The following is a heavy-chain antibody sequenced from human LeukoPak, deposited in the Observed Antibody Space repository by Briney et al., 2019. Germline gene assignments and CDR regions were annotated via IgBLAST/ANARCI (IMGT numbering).Heavy chain of an antibody. D-gene: IGHD4-23*01. V-gene: IGHV4-34*01. CDR2: INHSGST. CDR3: ARSLQGNPTYDAFDI. CDR1: GGYFSGYH. J-gene: IGHJ3*02. Sequence: SETLSLTCAAYGGYFSGYHWSWIRQPPGKGLEWIGEINHSGSTNYNPSPKSRVTISVDTSKNQFSLKLSSVTAADTAVYYCARSLQGNPTYDAFDIWGQGTMVTVSS.